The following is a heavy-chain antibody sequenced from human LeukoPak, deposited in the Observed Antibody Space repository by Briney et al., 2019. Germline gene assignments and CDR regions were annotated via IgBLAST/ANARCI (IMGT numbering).Heavy chain of an antibody. CDR3: ASRGELLG. CDR1: GYTFTGYY. J-gene: IGHJ4*02. Sequence: SCKASGYTFTGYYMHWVRQAPGKGLEWVAVISYDGSNKYYADSVKGRFTISRDNSKNTLYLQMNSLRAEDTAVYYCASRGELLGWGQGALVTVSS. CDR2: ISYDGSNK. V-gene: IGHV3-30*19. D-gene: IGHD3-10*01.